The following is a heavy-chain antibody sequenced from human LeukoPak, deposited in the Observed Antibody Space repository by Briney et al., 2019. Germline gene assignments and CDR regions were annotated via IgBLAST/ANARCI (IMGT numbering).Heavy chain of an antibody. CDR3: AREQGFVLV. D-gene: IGHD2-15*01. CDR2: MNPNSGDT. V-gene: IGHV1-8*01. CDR1: GYTFTSYD. J-gene: IGHJ6*02. Sequence: ASVKVSCKASGYTFTSYDTNWVRQATGQGLEWMGWMNPNSGDTGYAQKFQGRVTMTRNTSISTAYMELSSLRPEDTAVYYCAREQGFVLVWGQGTTVTVSS.